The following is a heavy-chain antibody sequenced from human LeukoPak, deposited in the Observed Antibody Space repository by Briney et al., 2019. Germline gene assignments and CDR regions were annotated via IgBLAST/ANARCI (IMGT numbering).Heavy chain of an antibody. V-gene: IGHV3-74*01. J-gene: IGHJ4*02. Sequence: GGSLRLSCAASGFTFSSYWMHWVRHAPGKGLVWVSRINTDGSSTSYADSVKGRFTISRDNAKNTLYLQMNSLRAKDAAVYYCARDGDIVVVPAAIGFDYWGQGTLVTVSS. D-gene: IGHD2-2*02. CDR1: GFTFSSYW. CDR2: INTDGSST. CDR3: ARDGDIVVVPAAIGFDY.